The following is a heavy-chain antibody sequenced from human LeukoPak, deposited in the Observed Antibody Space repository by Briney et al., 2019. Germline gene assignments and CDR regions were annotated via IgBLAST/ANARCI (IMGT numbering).Heavy chain of an antibody. Sequence: GGSLRLSCTASGFTFSSFALNWVRQAPGKGLEWVSPISVGGGSTYYADSVKARVTISRDNSKNTLYLQLNSLRAEDTAVYYCAKDFRGGSYLDYWGQGTLVTVSS. CDR3: AKDFRGGSYLDY. CDR2: ISVGGGST. J-gene: IGHJ4*02. V-gene: IGHV3-23*01. CDR1: GFTFSSFA. D-gene: IGHD3-16*02.